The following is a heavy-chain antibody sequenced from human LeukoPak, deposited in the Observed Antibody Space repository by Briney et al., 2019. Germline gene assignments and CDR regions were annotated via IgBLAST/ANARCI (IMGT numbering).Heavy chain of an antibody. Sequence: GGSLRLSCAASGFTFSSYSMNWVRQAPGKGLEWVSSISRSSSYIYYADSVKGRFTISRDNAKNSLYLQMNSLRAEDTAVYYCARRGNYDFWSGYYPSYYFDYWGQGTLVTVSS. CDR3: ARRGNYDFWSGYYPSYYFDY. D-gene: IGHD3-3*01. CDR1: GFTFSSYS. V-gene: IGHV3-21*01. CDR2: ISRSSSYI. J-gene: IGHJ4*02.